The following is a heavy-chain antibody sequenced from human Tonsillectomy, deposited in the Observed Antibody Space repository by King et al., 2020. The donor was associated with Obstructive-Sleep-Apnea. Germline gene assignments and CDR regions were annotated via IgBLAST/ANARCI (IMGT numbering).Heavy chain of an antibody. V-gene: IGHV3-73*01. Sequence: QLVQSGGALVQPGGSLKISCAASGFTFSGSSIHWVRQASGKGLEWVGRIRTKGNTYATAYAASVEGRFTISRDDSESTAYLQMNSLKTEDTAVYYCSRLVVVGGIPSSDWGQGTLVTVSS. CDR2: IRTKGNTYAT. CDR1: GFTFSGSS. D-gene: IGHD4-23*01. J-gene: IGHJ4*02. CDR3: SRLVVVGGIPSSD.